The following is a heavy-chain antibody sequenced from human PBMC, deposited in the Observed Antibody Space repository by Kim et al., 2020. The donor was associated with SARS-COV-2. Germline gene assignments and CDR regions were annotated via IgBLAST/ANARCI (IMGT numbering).Heavy chain of an antibody. Sequence: YADSGKGRFTISRDNSKNTLYLQMNSVRADDTALYYCASGLDYGTPGAPCWGQGTLVTVSS. V-gene: IGHV3-23*01. CDR3: ASGLDYGTPGAPC. D-gene: IGHD4-17*01. J-gene: IGHJ4*02.